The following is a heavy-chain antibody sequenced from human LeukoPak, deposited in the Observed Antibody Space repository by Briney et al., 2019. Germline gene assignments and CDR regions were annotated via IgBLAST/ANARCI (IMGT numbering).Heavy chain of an antibody. CDR1: GFTFSSYS. Sequence: PGGSLRLSCAASGFTFSSYSMNWVRQAPGKGLEWVSDIRGSGISTYYADSVKGRFTISRDNSKNTLYLQMNSLRAEDTAVYYCAKVPYDRTGYYYFDYWGQGTLVTVSS. J-gene: IGHJ4*02. V-gene: IGHV3-23*01. D-gene: IGHD3-22*01. CDR2: IRGSGIST. CDR3: AKVPYDRTGYYYFDY.